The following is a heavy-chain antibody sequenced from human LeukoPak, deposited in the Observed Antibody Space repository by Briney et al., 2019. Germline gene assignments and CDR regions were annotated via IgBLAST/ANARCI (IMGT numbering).Heavy chain of an antibody. J-gene: IGHJ4*02. CDR2: INSDGSST. D-gene: IGHD4-17*01. CDR3: ARVREPGDYGFHVDLDY. V-gene: IGHV3-74*01. CDR1: GFTFSNYW. Sequence: GGSLRLSCAASGFTFSNYWMHWVRQAPGEGLVWVSRINSDGSSTSYADSVKGRFAISRDNAKNTLYLQMNSLRAEDTAVYYCARVREPGDYGFHVDLDYWGQGTLVTVSS.